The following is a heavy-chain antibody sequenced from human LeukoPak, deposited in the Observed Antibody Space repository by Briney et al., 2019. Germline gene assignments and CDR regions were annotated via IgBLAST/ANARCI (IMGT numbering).Heavy chain of an antibody. J-gene: IGHJ4*02. CDR3: ARDQGFLNY. Sequence: PSETLSPTCTVSGGSVSSGSYYWSWIRQPPGKGLEWIGYIYYSGSTNYNPSLKSRVTISVDTSKNQFSLKLSSVTAADTAVYYCARDQGFLNYWGQGTLVTVSS. V-gene: IGHV4-61*01. CDR2: IYYSGST. D-gene: IGHD3-3*01. CDR1: GGSVSSGSYY.